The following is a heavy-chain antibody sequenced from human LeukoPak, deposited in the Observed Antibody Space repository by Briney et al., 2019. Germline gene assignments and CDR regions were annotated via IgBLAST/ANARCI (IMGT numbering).Heavy chain of an antibody. Sequence: GGSLRLSCAASGFTFSSYAMHWVRQAPGKGLEYVSAISSNGGSTYYANSVKGRFTISRDDSKNTLYLQMNSLRAEDTAVYYCAKCYCSSTSCAMYYYYGMDVWGQGTTVTVSS. CDR2: ISSNGGST. J-gene: IGHJ6*02. D-gene: IGHD2-2*01. CDR1: GFTFSSYA. CDR3: AKCYCSSTSCAMYYYYGMDV. V-gene: IGHV3-64*01.